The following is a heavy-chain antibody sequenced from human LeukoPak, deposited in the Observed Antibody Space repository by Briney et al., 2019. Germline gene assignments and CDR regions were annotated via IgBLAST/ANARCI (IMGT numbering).Heavy chain of an antibody. Sequence: ASVKVSCKASGYTFTSYAMHWVRQAPGQRLEWMGWINAGNGNTKYSQKFQGRVTITRDTSASTAYMELSSLRSEDAAVCYCARGDTAMDEFDYWGQGTLVTVSS. V-gene: IGHV1-3*01. J-gene: IGHJ4*02. D-gene: IGHD5-18*01. CDR2: INAGNGNT. CDR1: GYTFTSYA. CDR3: ARGDTAMDEFDY.